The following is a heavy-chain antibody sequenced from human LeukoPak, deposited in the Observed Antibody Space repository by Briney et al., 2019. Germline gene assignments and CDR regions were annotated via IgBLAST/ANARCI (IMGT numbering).Heavy chain of an antibody. CDR1: GFTFSDYY. D-gene: IGHD6-13*01. Sequence: GGSLRLSCAASGFTFSDYYMSWVRQAPGKGLEWVSYISSSGSTIYYADSVKGRFTISRDKAKNSLYLKMNSLRAEDTAVYYCARERATYTSNERAFDIWGQGTMVTVSS. CDR3: ARERATYTSNERAFDI. J-gene: IGHJ3*02. V-gene: IGHV3-11*01. CDR2: ISSSGSTI.